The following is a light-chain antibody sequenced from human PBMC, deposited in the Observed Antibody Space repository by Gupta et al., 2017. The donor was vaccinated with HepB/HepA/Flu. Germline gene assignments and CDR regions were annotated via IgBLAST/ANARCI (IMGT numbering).Light chain of an antibody. Sequence: SSELPPAPTVSVALGQTVRITCQGDSLRDYSANWYQQRPGQAPILIIYGQTHRPSGIPDRFSGSYSGNTASLTITGAQAEDDADYFCNSQDSAGNHVLFGGRTKLTVL. V-gene: IGLV3-19*01. CDR3: NSQDSAGNHVL. J-gene: IGLJ2*01. CDR1: SLRDYS. CDR2: GQT.